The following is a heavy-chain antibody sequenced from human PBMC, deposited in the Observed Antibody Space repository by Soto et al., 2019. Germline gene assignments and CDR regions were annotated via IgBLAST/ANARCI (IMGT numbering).Heavy chain of an antibody. J-gene: IGHJ2*01. CDR3: ARESHDILTGPPWVWYFDL. D-gene: IGHD3-9*01. Sequence: QVQLQQWGAGPLRPLETLSLTCGVSGGSFSGYYWAWIRQSPGKGLEWIGEINDRGSINYNPSLKSRVSISVGTSKNHYSLNLRSVTAAGTAVYYCARESHDILTGPPWVWYFDLWGRGTQVTVSS. CDR1: GGSFSGYY. CDR2: INDRGSI. V-gene: IGHV4-34*01.